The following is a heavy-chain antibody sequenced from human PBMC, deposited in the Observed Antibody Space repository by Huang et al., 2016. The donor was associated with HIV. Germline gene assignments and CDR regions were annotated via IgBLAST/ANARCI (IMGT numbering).Heavy chain of an antibody. V-gene: IGHV3-23*01. CDR1: GFTFSSYA. CDR3: AKADSGAAAGSLVDY. CDR2: ITGRGSSS. Sequence: AASGFTFSSYAMSWVRQAPGKGLEWVSSITGRGSSSYYADSVKGRFTISRDNSKNTLYLQRNSLRAEDTAIYYCAKADSGAAAGSLVDYWGQGTLVTVSS. J-gene: IGHJ4*02. D-gene: IGHD6-13*01.